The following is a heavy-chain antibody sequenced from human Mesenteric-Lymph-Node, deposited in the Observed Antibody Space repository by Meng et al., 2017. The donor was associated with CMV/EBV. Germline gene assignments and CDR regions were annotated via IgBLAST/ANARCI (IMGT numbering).Heavy chain of an antibody. CDR3: ARSGNEWELPEGY. D-gene: IGHD1-26*01. CDR2: IGGSGGST. Sequence: GGSLRLSCAASGFTFSSYAMSWVRQAPGKGLEWVSGIGGSGGSTYYADSVKGRFTVSRDNAKNSLYLQMNSLRVEDTAVYYCARSGNEWELPEGYWGQGTLVTVSS. CDR1: GFTFSSYA. V-gene: IGHV3-23*01. J-gene: IGHJ4*02.